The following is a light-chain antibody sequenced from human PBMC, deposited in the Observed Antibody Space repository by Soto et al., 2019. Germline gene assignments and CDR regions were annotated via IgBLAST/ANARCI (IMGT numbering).Light chain of an antibody. CDR2: SAS. J-gene: IGKJ4*01. CDR3: KPLYSHPLT. Sequence: IQLTQSPSSLSASVGDRVTITCRASQGITSYLAWYQQRPGKAPGLLIYSASTLQSGVPSRFSGSGYGTDFSLTISNLQPEDFATDFCKPLYSHPLTVGGGTKV. V-gene: IGKV1-9*01. CDR1: QGITSY.